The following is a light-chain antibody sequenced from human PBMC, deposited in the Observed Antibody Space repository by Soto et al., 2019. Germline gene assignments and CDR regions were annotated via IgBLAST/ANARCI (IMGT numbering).Light chain of an antibody. V-gene: IGLV3-10*01. Sequence: SYELTQPSSVSVSPGQTARITCAGDALPKKYAYWYQLKSGQAPVLVISEDTKRPSGIPERFFGSNSGTMATLTISGDQVEDEADYYCYSTDSSGHHRVFGGGTKLTVL. CDR2: EDT. CDR3: YSTDSSGHHRV. CDR1: ALPKKY. J-gene: IGLJ2*01.